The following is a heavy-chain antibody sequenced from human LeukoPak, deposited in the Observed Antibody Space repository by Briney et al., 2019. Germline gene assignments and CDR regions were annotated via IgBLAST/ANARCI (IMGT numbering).Heavy chain of an antibody. CDR3: AKDRGVVIAAAFNGGYFDY. CDR1: GFTFDDYA. CDR2: ISWNSGSI. D-gene: IGHD6-13*01. J-gene: IGHJ4*02. Sequence: GGSLRLSCAASGFTFDDYAMHWVRQAPGKGLEWVSGISWNSGSIGYADSVKGRFTISRDNAKNSLYLQMNSLRAEDTALYYCAKDRGVVIAAAFNGGYFDYWGQGTLVTVSS. V-gene: IGHV3-9*01.